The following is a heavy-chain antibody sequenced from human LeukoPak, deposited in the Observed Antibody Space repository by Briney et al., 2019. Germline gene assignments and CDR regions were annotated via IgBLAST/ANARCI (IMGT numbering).Heavy chain of an antibody. Sequence: GGSLRLSCAASGITFSSYEMNWVRQAPGKGLEWVSYISSSGRTKYYADSVKGRFTISRDNVKNSLYLQMNSLRAEDTAVYYCARDPPYDTSGYYFDYWGQGTLVTVSS. J-gene: IGHJ4*02. V-gene: IGHV3-48*03. D-gene: IGHD3-22*01. CDR2: ISSSGRTK. CDR1: GITFSSYE. CDR3: ARDPPYDTSGYYFDY.